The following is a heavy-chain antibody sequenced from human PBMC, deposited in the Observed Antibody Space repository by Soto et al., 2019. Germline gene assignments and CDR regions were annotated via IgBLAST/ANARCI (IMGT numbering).Heavy chain of an antibody. D-gene: IGHD6-19*01. J-gene: IGHJ4*02. CDR3: AREGTPGIAVAGYHY. CDR1: GYTFTSYY. CDR2: INPSGGST. V-gene: IGHV1-46*03. Sequence: ASVKVSCKASGYTFTSYYMHWGRQAPGQGLEWMGIINPSGGSTSYAQKFQGRVTMTRDTSTSTVHMELSSLRSEDTAVYYCAREGTPGIAVAGYHYWGQGTLVTVSS.